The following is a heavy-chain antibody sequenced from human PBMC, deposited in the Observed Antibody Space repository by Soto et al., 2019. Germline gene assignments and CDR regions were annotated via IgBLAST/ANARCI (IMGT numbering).Heavy chain of an antibody. CDR2: IYSGGST. D-gene: IGHD6-13*01. CDR1: GFTVSSNY. V-gene: IGHV3-66*01. CDR3: ARDPTIAAAGTGDY. Sequence: EVQLVESGGGLVQPGGSLRLSCAASGFTVSSNYMSWVRQAPGKGLEWVSVIYSGGSTYYADSVKGRFTISRDNSKNTLYLQMNSLRAEDTAVYYCARDPTIAAAGTGDYWGQGTLVTVSS. J-gene: IGHJ4*02.